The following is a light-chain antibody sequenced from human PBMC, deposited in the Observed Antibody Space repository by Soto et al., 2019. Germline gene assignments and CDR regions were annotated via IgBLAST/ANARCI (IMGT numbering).Light chain of an antibody. J-gene: IGKJ2*01. CDR1: QGISNY. Sequence: DIQMTQSPSSLSASVGDRVTITCRASQGISNYLAWYQQKPGKVPKLLIYAASTLQSWVPSRFSGSGSGTDFTLTISFLQAEDVATYYRQKYNSAPYTFGQGTKLEIK. CDR3: QKYNSAPYT. V-gene: IGKV1-27*01. CDR2: AAS.